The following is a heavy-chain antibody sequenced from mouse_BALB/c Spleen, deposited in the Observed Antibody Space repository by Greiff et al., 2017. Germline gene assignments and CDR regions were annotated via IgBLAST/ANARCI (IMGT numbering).Heavy chain of an antibody. J-gene: IGHJ2*01. D-gene: IGHD1-2*01. CDR2: ISSGGSYT. CDR1: GFTFSSYG. CDR3: ARRGITTATHYFDY. Sequence: EVQGVESGGDLVKPGGSLKLSCAASGFTFSSYGMSWVRQTPDKRLEWVATISSGGSYTYYPDSVKGRFTISRDNAKNTLYLQMSSLKSEDTAMYYCARRGITTATHYFDYWGQGTTLTVSS. V-gene: IGHV5-6*01.